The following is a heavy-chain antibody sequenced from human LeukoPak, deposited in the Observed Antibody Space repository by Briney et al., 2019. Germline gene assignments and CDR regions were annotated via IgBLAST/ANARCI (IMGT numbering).Heavy chain of an antibody. V-gene: IGHV3-23*01. J-gene: IGHJ3*02. CDR3: AKDAVEHQLVDAFDI. CDR2: ISGSGGST. D-gene: IGHD6-13*01. Sequence: GGSLRLSCAASGFTFISYAMSWVRHAPGKGLEWVSAISGSGGSTYYADSVKGRSTISRDNSKNTLYLQMNSLRAEDTAVYYCAKDAVEHQLVDAFDIWGQGTMVTVSS. CDR1: GFTFISYA.